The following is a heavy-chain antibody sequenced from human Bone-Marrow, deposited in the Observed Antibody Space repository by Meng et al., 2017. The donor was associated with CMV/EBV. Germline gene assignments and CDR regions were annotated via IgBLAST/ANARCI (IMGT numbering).Heavy chain of an antibody. CDR1: GYTFTSYY. J-gene: IGHJ4*02. CDR3: ARAVLPFDETYSTSSGRDC. Sequence: ASVKVSCKASGYTFTSYYIHWVRQAPGQGLEWMGIINPSGGSTSYAQKFQGRVAITRDTSTSTVYIELSSLKSGDTAVYYCARAVLPFDETYSTSSGRDCWGQGTRVTVSS. V-gene: IGHV1-46*01. D-gene: IGHD6-6*01. CDR2: INPSGGST.